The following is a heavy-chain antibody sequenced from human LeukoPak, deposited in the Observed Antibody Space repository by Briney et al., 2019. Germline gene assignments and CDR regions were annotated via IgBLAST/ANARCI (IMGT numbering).Heavy chain of an antibody. V-gene: IGHV3-30*04. Sequence: PGGSLRLSCAASGFTFSSYAMHWVRQAPGKGPEWVAVISYDGSNKYYADSVKGRFTNSRDNSKNTLYLQMNSLRAEDTAVYYCAREVRDILTGYYFDYWGQGTLVTVSS. D-gene: IGHD3-9*01. CDR2: ISYDGSNK. CDR1: GFTFSSYA. CDR3: AREVRDILTGYYFDY. J-gene: IGHJ4*02.